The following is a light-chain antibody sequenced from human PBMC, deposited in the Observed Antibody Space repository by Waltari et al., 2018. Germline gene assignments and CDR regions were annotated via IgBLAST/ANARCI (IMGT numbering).Light chain of an antibody. V-gene: IGKV1-5*03. CDR2: KAF. CDR3: QQYNTYWT. J-gene: IGKJ1*01. Sequence: DIQMTQSPSTLSPSIGDRVTITFRASQIITTWLSWYQQKPGKAPKLLIYKAFSLESGVPSRFSGSGSGTEFTLTISSLQPDDFATYYCQQYNTYWTFGQGTKVEIK. CDR1: QIITTW.